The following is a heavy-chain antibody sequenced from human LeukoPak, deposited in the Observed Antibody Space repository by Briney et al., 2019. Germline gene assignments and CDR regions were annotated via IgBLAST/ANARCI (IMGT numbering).Heavy chain of an antibody. Sequence: ASVKVSCKASGYTFTDYYIHWVRQAPGQGLEWMGWIDPKSGATKYEHFQGRVTMTRDTSISTAYMELSRLTSDDTAVYYCARGNFYDNKGYSPELRYWGQGTLVTVSS. J-gene: IGHJ4*02. CDR1: GYTFTDYY. CDR3: ARGNFYDNKGYSPELRY. CDR2: IDPKSGAT. D-gene: IGHD3-10*01. V-gene: IGHV1-2*02.